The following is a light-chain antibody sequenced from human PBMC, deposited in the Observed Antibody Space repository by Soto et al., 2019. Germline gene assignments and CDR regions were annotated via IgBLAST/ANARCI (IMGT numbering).Light chain of an antibody. CDR1: QSVSASY. J-gene: IGKJ2*02. CDR3: HQYGTSPCT. V-gene: IGKV3-20*01. Sequence: ENVLTQSPGMVSLSPGEGVTLSCRASQSVSASYFAWYQQRPGQAPRLLIYGASNRATGIPNRFSGSGCGTDFTLTISRLEPEDFVVYYCHQYGTSPCTFGQGTKLEIK. CDR2: GAS.